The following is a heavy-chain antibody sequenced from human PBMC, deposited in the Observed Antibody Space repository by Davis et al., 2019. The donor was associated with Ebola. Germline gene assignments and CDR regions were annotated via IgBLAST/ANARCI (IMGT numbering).Heavy chain of an antibody. CDR1: GYTFTSYG. V-gene: IGHV1-18*01. D-gene: IGHD3-10*01. CDR2: ISTYNDNT. Sequence: ASVKVYCKASGYTFTSYGITWVRQAPGQGLEWMGWISTYNDNTNYAQKLQGRVTMTTDTSTSTAYMELRSLRSDDTAVYYCARDMGMVHEVNWFDPWGQGTLVTVSS. J-gene: IGHJ5*02. CDR3: ARDMGMVHEVNWFDP.